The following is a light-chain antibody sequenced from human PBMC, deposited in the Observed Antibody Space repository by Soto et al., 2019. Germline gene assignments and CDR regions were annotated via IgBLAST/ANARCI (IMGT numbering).Light chain of an antibody. Sequence: DIQMTQSPSTLSASVGDRVTVTCRASQNIGSWVDWYQQKPGKAPNLLIYKASTLENGVPSRFSGTGSGTEFALTISRLQIDDFTTYYGQPYNPYSVRTLGQETKVEV. J-gene: IGKJ1*01. CDR3: QPYNPYSVRT. CDR1: QNIGSW. CDR2: KAS. V-gene: IGKV1-5*03.